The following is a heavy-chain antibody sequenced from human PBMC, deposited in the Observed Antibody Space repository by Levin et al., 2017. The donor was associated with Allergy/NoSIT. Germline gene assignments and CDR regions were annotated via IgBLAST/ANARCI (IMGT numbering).Heavy chain of an antibody. J-gene: IGHJ4*02. CDR2: VSGDGLLT. D-gene: IGHD5-18*01. Sequence: GESLKISCAASGFTISDYAMAWVRQAPGKGLDWVSGVSGDGLLTYYVDSVKGRFTISRDKSKNTVYLQMSSLRTEDTAFYSCAKTGGYISAGFDAWGQGTLVTVAS. V-gene: IGHV3-23*01. CDR3: AKTGGYISAGFDA. CDR1: GFTISDYA.